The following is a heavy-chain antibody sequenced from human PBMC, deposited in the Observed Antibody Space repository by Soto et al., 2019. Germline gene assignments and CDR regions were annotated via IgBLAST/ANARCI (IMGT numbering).Heavy chain of an antibody. Sequence: GASVKVSCKASGYTFTIYYINWVRQAIGQGLEWMGWMNPNSGNTGYAQKFQGRVTMTRNTSISTAYMELSSLRSEDTAVYYCARTNYYDTSGHPNWFDPWGKGTLVTVSS. CDR1: GYTFTIYY. D-gene: IGHD3-22*01. J-gene: IGHJ5*02. CDR3: ARTNYYDTSGHPNWFDP. CDR2: MNPNSGNT. V-gene: IGHV1-8*01.